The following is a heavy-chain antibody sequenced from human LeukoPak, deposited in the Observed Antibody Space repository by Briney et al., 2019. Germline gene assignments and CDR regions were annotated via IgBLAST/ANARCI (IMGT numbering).Heavy chain of an antibody. J-gene: IGHJ4*02. CDR3: ARAKYYDSIGYPLTFDY. CDR1: GYTFTSYY. D-gene: IGHD3-22*01. CDR2: INPSGGST. Sequence: ASVQVSFKASGYTFTSYYMHWVRQAPGQGLEWMGIINPSGGSTGYAQKFQGRINMTRDTSTGTVYMELSSLTSDDTAVYYCARAKYYDSIGYPLTFDYWGQGTLVTVSS. V-gene: IGHV1-46*01.